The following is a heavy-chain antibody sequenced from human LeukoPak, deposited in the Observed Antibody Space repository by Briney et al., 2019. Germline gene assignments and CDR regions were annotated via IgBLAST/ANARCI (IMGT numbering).Heavy chain of an antibody. CDR3: ARGQPHFWSGYYSPYGMDV. Sequence: SETLSLTCAVYGGSFSGYYWSWIRQPPGKGLEWIGEINHSGSTNYNPSLKSRVTISVDTSKDQFSLKLSSVTAADTAVYYCARGQPHFWSGYYSPYGMDVWGQGTTVTVSS. CDR1: GGSFSGYY. CDR2: INHSGST. D-gene: IGHD3-3*02. V-gene: IGHV4-34*01. J-gene: IGHJ6*02.